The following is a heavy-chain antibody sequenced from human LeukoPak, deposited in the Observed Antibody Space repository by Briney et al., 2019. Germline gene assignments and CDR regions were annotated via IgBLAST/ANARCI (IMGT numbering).Heavy chain of an antibody. CDR1: GGSISSHY. Sequence: SETLSLTCTVSGGSISSHYWSWIRQPPGKGLEWIGYIYYSGSTNYNPSLKSRVTISVDTSKNQFSLKLSSVTAADTAVYYCARVSVTIFGVATHYYYYYMDVWGKGTTVTVSS. J-gene: IGHJ6*03. CDR3: ARVSVTIFGVATHYYYYYMDV. V-gene: IGHV4-59*11. D-gene: IGHD3-3*01. CDR2: IYYSGST.